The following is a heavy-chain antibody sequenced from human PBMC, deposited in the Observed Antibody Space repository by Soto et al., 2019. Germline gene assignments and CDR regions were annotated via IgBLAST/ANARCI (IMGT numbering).Heavy chain of an antibody. J-gene: IGHJ4*02. D-gene: IGHD1-20*01. CDR1: GYSFTNYW. CDR2: IYPGDSDT. CDR3: ARSRITGSTWTFDY. Sequence: GESLKISCKGSGYSFTNYWIGWVRQMPGKGLEWMGIIYPGDSDTRYSPSFQGQVTISTDRSISTAYLQWSSLRASDSAMYYCARSRITGSTWTFDYWGQGTLVTVSS. V-gene: IGHV5-51*01.